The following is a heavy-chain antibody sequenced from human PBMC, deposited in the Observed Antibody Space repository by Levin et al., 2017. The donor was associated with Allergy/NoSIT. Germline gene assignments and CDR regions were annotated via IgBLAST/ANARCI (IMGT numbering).Heavy chain of an antibody. J-gene: IGHJ6*02. V-gene: IGHV1-24*01. CDR2: FDPEDGET. CDR1: GYTLTELS. D-gene: IGHD1-14*01. Sequence: VASVKVSCKVSGYTLTELSMHWVRQAPGKGLEWMGGFDPEDGETIYAQKFQGRVTMTEDTSTDTAYMELISLRSEYTAVYYFATGVARTRENRHYYCVGVDVWGQGTTVTVSS. CDR3: ATGVARTRENRHYYCVGVDV.